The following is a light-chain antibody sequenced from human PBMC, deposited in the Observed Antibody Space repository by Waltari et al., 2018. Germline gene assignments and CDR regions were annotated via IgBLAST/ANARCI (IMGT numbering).Light chain of an antibody. CDR1: QGIGSY. Sequence: AIRITQSPSSLSASTGHRVTISCRASQGIGSYLAWYQQKPGRAPNLLIYAASTLQSGVPSRFSGGGSGTDFTLTITCLQSEDFATYYCQQYYDYPRTFGQGTKVEIK. CDR2: AAS. J-gene: IGKJ1*01. V-gene: IGKV1-8*01. CDR3: QQYYDYPRT.